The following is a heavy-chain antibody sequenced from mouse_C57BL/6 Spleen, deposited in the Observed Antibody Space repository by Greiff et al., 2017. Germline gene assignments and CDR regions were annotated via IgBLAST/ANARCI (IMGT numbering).Heavy chain of an antibody. D-gene: IGHD1-1*01. CDR3: ARMRYGSSYPYFDD. CDR1: GYTFTDYN. V-gene: IGHV1-22*01. CDR2: INPNNGGT. Sequence: EVQGVESGPELVKPGASVKMSCKASGYTFTDYNMHWVKQSHGKSLEWIGYINPNNGGTSYNQKFKGKATLTVNKSSSTAYMELRSLTSEDSAVYYCARMRYGSSYPYFDDWGQGTTLTVSS. J-gene: IGHJ2*01.